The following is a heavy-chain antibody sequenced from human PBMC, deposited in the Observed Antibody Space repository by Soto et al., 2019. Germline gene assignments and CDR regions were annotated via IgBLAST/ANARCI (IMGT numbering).Heavy chain of an antibody. CDR2: IIPILGIA. CDR1: GGTFSSYA. J-gene: IGHJ5*02. D-gene: IGHD6-6*01. V-gene: IGHV1-69*04. CDR3: ARGREGEAARSGKIFWFDP. Sequence: ASVKVSCKASGGTFSSYAISWVRQDPGQGLEWMGRIIPILGIANYAQKFQGRVTITVDKSTSTAYMELSSLRSEDTAVYYCARGREGEAARSGKIFWFDPWGQGTLVTVSS.